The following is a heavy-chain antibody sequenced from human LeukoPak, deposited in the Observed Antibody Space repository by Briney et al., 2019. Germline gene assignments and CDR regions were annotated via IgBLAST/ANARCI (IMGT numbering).Heavy chain of an antibody. CDR1: GFTFDDYT. J-gene: IGHJ4*02. Sequence: PGGSLRLSCAASGFTFDDYTMHWVRQAPGKGLEWVSLISWDGGSTYYADSVKGRFTISRDNSKNSLYLQMNSLRTEDTALYYCAKDKRHGYSSSWYPAYYFDYWGQGTLVTVSS. D-gene: IGHD6-13*01. CDR3: AKDKRHGYSSSWYPAYYFDY. CDR2: ISWDGGST. V-gene: IGHV3-43*01.